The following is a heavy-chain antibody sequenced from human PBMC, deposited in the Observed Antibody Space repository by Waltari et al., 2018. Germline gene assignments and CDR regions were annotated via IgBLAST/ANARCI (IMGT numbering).Heavy chain of an antibody. Sequence: QVQLVQSGAEVKKPGSSVKVSCKASGGTFSSDPLSWWRQAPGQGLEWMGGIIPIFGTANYAQKFQGRVTITADESTSTAYMELSSLRSEDTAVYYCARGEQQLASNWFDPWGQGTLVTVSS. J-gene: IGHJ5*02. CDR2: IIPIFGTA. D-gene: IGHD6-13*01. CDR3: ARGEQQLASNWFDP. CDR1: GGTFSSDP. V-gene: IGHV1-69*01.